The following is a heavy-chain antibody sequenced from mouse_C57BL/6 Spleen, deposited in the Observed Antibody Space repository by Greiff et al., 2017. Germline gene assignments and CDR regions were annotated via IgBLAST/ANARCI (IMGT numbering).Heavy chain of an antibody. J-gene: IGHJ3*01. Sequence: VKVVESGAELVRPGTSVKVSCKASGYAFTNYLIEWVKQRPGQGLEWIGVINPGSGGTNYNEKFKGKATLTADKSSITAYMQLSSLTSEDSAVYFCARPLGADWGQGTLVTVAA. CDR3: ARPLGAD. CDR2: INPGSGGT. D-gene: IGHD3-3*01. CDR1: GYAFTNYL. V-gene: IGHV1-54*01.